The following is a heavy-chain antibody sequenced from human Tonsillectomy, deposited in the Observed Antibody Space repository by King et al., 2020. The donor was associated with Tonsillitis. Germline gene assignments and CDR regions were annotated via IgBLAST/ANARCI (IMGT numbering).Heavy chain of an antibody. Sequence: VQLQQWGAGLLKPSETLSLTCAVYGGSFSGYYWSWIRQPPGKGLEWIGEINHSGSTNYNPSLKSRVTISVDTSKNQFSLKLSSVTAADTAVYYCARATYDFWSGYDINWFDPWGQGTLVTVSS. V-gene: IGHV4-34*01. J-gene: IGHJ5*02. CDR2: INHSGST. CDR3: ARATYDFWSGYDINWFDP. D-gene: IGHD3-3*01. CDR1: GGSFSGYY.